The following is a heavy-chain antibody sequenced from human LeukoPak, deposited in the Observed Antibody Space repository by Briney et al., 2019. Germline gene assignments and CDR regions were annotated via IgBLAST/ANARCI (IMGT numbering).Heavy chain of an antibody. Sequence: PSETPSLTCTVSGGSISSYYWSWIRQPPGKGLEWIGYIYYSGSTNYNPSLKSRVTISVDTSKNQFSLKLSSVTAADTAVYYCARGFRVGATHYFDYWGQGTLVTVSS. J-gene: IGHJ4*02. CDR1: GGSISSYY. V-gene: IGHV4-59*01. D-gene: IGHD1-26*01. CDR3: ARGFRVGATHYFDY. CDR2: IYYSGST.